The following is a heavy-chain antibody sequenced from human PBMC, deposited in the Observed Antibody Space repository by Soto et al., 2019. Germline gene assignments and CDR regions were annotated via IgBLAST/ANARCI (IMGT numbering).Heavy chain of an antibody. CDR3: ASTPPGQGSYDILTGYNLDY. CDR1: GGSFSGYH. J-gene: IGHJ4*02. CDR2: INHSGNT. D-gene: IGHD3-9*01. V-gene: IGHV4-34*01. Sequence: SETLSLTCAVYGGSFSGYHWSWIRQPPGKGLEWIGEINHSGNTNYNPSLKSRVTISVDTSKNQFSLKLSSVTAADTAVYYCASTPPGQGSYDILTGYNLDYWGQGTLVTVSS.